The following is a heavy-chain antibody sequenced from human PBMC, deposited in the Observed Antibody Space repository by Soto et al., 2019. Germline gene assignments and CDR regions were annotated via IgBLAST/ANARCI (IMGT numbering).Heavy chain of an antibody. D-gene: IGHD4-17*01. CDR1: GFSLTTSGVG. J-gene: IGHJ5*02. V-gene: IGHV2-5*01. Sequence: QITLKESGPTLVKPTQPLTLTCTFSGFSLTTSGVGVGWFRQPPGKALEWLALIYWNDDKPYSPSLKSMLTNTMDTTKNQVVRTMTNMDPADTATYFCAHRTTTVTWWFDPWGQGTLVTVSS. CDR2: IYWNDDK. CDR3: AHRTTTVTWWFDP.